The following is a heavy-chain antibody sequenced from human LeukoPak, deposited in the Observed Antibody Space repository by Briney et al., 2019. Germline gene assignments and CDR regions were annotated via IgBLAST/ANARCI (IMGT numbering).Heavy chain of an antibody. V-gene: IGHV3-72*01. CDR1: GFIFSDYY. J-gene: IGHJ4*02. CDR2: SRSKGHRYST. D-gene: IGHD2-8*02. Sequence: GVSLRLSCAASGFIFSDYYMDWVRQVPGKGLEWIGRSRSKGHRYSTEYAASVRGRFTVSRDESRNLLFLQMTSLKSEDTAIYYCARGSYCSGGVCPAPFDSWGQGSLVTVAS. CDR3: ARGSYCSGGVCPAPFDS.